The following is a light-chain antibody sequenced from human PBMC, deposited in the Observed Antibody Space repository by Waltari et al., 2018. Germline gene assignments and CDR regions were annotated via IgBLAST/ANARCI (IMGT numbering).Light chain of an antibody. V-gene: IGLV2-18*02. J-gene: IGLJ3*02. Sequence: QSALTQPPSVSGSPGQSVTISCTGASSDVGSYNRVSWYQQPPGTVPKLVIYEVTTRPSGVPAGFSGSKSGNTASLTISGLQAEDEGDYYCNSFTSGNTWVFGGGTKLTVL. CDR3: NSFTSGNTWV. CDR2: EVT. CDR1: SSDVGSYNR.